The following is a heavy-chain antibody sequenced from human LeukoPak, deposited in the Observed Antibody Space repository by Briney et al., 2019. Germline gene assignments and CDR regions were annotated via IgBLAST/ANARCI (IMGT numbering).Heavy chain of an antibody. Sequence: GGSLRLSCAASGFIFSRYGMHWVRQAPGKGLEWVAVISYDGINTYYADSVKGRFTISRDNSKNTLYLQMNSLRAEDTAVYFCAKDHAGSSGYPYYFDYWGQGTLVTVSS. CDR3: AKDHAGSSGYPYYFDY. CDR1: GFIFSRYG. V-gene: IGHV3-30*18. J-gene: IGHJ4*02. CDR2: ISYDGINT. D-gene: IGHD5-12*01.